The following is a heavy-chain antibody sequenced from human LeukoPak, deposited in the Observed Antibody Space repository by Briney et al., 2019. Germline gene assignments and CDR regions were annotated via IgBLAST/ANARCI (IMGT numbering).Heavy chain of an antibody. V-gene: IGHV1-8*03. D-gene: IGHD2-2*01. J-gene: IGHJ6*03. Sequence: ASVKVSCKASGYTFTSYDINWVRQATGQGLEWMGWMNPNSGNTGYAQKFQGRVTITRNTSISTAYMELSSLRSEDTAVYYCARRVRGDIVEVPAAMGGDYYYYYMDVWGKGTTVTVSS. CDR1: GYTFTSYD. CDR2: MNPNSGNT. CDR3: ARRVRGDIVEVPAAMGGDYYYYYMDV.